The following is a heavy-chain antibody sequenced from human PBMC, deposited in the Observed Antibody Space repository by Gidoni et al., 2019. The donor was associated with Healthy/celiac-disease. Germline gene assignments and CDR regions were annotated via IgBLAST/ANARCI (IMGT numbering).Heavy chain of an antibody. V-gene: IGHV3-7*03. CDR3: ARDPYNWNYRDAFDI. CDR1: GFTFSSYW. J-gene: IGHJ3*02. D-gene: IGHD1-7*01. CDR2: IKQDGSEK. Sequence: EVQLVESGGGLVQPGGSLRLSCAASGFTFSSYWMSWVRQAPGKGLEWVANIKQDGSEKYYVDSVKGRFTISRDNAKNSLYLQMNSLRAEDTAVYYCARDPYNWNYRDAFDIWGQGTMVTVSS.